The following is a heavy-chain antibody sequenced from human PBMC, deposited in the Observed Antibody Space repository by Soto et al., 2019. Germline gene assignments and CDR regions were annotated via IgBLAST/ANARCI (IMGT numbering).Heavy chain of an antibody. CDR3: ATSPKPEHNYYYYSGMDV. Sequence: ASVKVSCKASGGTFSSYAISWVRQAPGQGLEWMGGIIPIFGTANYAQKFQGRVTITADESTSTAYMELSSLRSEDTAVYYCATSPKPEHNYYYYSGMDVWGQGTTVTVFS. CDR2: IIPIFGTA. D-gene: IGHD1-1*01. J-gene: IGHJ6*02. CDR1: GGTFSSYA. V-gene: IGHV1-69*13.